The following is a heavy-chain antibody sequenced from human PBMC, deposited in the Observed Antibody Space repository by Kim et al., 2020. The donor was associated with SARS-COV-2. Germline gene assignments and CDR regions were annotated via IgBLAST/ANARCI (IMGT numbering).Heavy chain of an antibody. J-gene: IGHJ4*02. CDR2: ISGSGGST. CDR1: GFTFSSYA. D-gene: IGHD5-18*01. Sequence: GGSLRLSCAASGFTFSSYAMSWVRQAPGKGLEWVSAISGSGGSTYYADSVKGRFTISRENSKNTLYLQMNSLRAEDTAVYYCAKLRGTWIQLGYFDYWGQGTLVTVSS. V-gene: IGHV3-23*01. CDR3: AKLRGTWIQLGYFDY.